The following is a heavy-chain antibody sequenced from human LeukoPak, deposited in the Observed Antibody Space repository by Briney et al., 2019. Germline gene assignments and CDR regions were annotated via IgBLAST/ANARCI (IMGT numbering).Heavy chain of an antibody. CDR2: ISYDGSNK. V-gene: IGHV3-30*04. CDR1: GFTFSSYA. D-gene: IGHD3-3*01. J-gene: IGHJ5*02. CDR3: ARDLISGVFGVVIISNWFDP. Sequence: GGSLRLSCAASGFTFSSYAMHWVRQAPGKGLEWVAVISYDGSNKYYADSEKGRFTISRDNSKNTLYLQMNSLRAEDTAVYYCARDLISGVFGVVIISNWFDPWGQGTLVTVSS.